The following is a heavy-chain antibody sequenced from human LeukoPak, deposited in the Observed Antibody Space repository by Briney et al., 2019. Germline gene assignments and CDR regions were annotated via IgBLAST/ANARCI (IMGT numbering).Heavy chain of an antibody. CDR2: ISGSGGGT. D-gene: IGHD3-22*01. CDR3: AKRGVVIRVILVGFHKEAYYFDS. Sequence: GGSLRLSCAVSGISLSNYGMSWVRQAPGKGLEWVAGISGSGGGTNYADSVKGRFTISRDNPKNTLYLQMNRLRADDTAVYFWAKRGVVIRVILVGFHKEAYYFDSWGQGALVTVSS. J-gene: IGHJ4*02. CDR1: GISLSNYG. V-gene: IGHV3-23*01.